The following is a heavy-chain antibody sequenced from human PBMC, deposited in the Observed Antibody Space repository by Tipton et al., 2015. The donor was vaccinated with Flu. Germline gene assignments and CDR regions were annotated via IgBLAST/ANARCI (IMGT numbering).Heavy chain of an antibody. V-gene: IGHV1-18*01. CDR3: ARVYGDYLDAFDI. CDR1: GYTFNNYG. CDR2: ISAYIGDT. D-gene: IGHD4-17*01. J-gene: IGHJ3*02. Sequence: QVQLVQSGAEVRKPGASVKVSCKASGYTFNNYGISWVRQAPGQGREWMGWISAYIGDTNYAQKFQGRVTMTTDTSTNTAYMELRSLRSDDTALYYCARVYGDYLDAFDIWGQGTMVTVSS.